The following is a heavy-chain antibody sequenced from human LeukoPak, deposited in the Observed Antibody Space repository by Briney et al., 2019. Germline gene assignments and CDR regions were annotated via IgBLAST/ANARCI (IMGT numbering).Heavy chain of an antibody. Sequence: SETLSLTCAVYGGPFSGYYWSWIRQPPGKGLEWIGEINHSGSTNYNPSLKSRVTISVDTSKNQFSLKLSSVTAADTAVYYCARHPINAAAINWFDPWGQGTLVTVSS. CDR1: GGPFSGYY. V-gene: IGHV4-34*01. CDR2: INHSGST. J-gene: IGHJ5*02. CDR3: ARHPINAAAINWFDP. D-gene: IGHD2-2*01.